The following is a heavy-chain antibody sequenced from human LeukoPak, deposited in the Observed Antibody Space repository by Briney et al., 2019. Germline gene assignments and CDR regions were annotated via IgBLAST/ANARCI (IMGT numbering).Heavy chain of an antibody. Sequence: PSETLSLTCTVSGGSISIYYWSWIRQPAGKGLEWIGSIYYSGKTYYNPSLKSRVTISVDTSKNQFSLRLTSVTAADTAVYYCATEGGYGSGGLDYWGQGTLVTVSS. CDR3: ATEGGYGSGGLDY. CDR1: GGSISIYY. V-gene: IGHV4-59*05. D-gene: IGHD3-10*01. CDR2: IYYSGKT. J-gene: IGHJ4*02.